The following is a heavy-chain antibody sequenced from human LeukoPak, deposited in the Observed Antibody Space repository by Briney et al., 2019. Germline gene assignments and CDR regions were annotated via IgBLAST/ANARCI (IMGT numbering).Heavy chain of an antibody. V-gene: IGHV4-38-2*01. J-gene: IGHJ4*02. CDR2: IYHSGST. CDR1: GYSISSGYY. Sequence: PSETLSLTCAVSGYSISSGYYWGWIRPPPGKGLEWIGSIYHSGSTYYNPSLKSRVTISGDTSKNHFSLKLSSVTAADTAVYYCARQSIAARPNFDYWGQGTLVTVSS. CDR3: ARQSIAARPNFDY. D-gene: IGHD6-6*01.